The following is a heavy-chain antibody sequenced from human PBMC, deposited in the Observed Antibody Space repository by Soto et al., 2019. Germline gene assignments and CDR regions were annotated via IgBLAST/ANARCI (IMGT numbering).Heavy chain of an antibody. Sequence: QVQLVESGGGSVKPGGSLRLSCVVSGFIFSDYYMSWIRQAPGKGLEWVSHISSSGSTVYDADSVKGRFTISRDDSRNSLYLQMNSLRAEDTAVYYCARVADIVATITFDIWGQGTMVTVSS. J-gene: IGHJ3*02. CDR2: ISSSGSTV. D-gene: IGHD5-12*01. CDR1: GFIFSDYY. V-gene: IGHV3-11*01. CDR3: ARVADIVATITFDI.